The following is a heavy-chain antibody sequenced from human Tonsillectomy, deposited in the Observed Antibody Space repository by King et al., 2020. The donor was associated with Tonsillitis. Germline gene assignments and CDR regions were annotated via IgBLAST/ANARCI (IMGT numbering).Heavy chain of an antibody. D-gene: IGHD2-8*02. Sequence: HVQLQESGPGLVKPSETLSLTCTVSGGSMSSYYWSWIRQPPGKGLEWIGYIYYSGSTNYNPSLRSRVTISIDTSKTQFSLKVNSVTAADTAVYYCARGGRGVLVKAVDYWGQGTLVTVSS. CDR2: IYYSGST. CDR3: ARGGRGVLVKAVDY. CDR1: GGSMSSYY. V-gene: IGHV4-59*01. J-gene: IGHJ4*02.